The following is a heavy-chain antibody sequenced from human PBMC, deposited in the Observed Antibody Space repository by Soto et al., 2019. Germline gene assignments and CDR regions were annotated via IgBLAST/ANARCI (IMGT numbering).Heavy chain of an antibody. Sequence: GGSLRLSCAASGFTFSSYAMSWVRQAPGKGLEWVSAISGSGGSTYYADSVKGRFTISRDNSKNTLYLQMNSLRAEDTAVYYCAKDSRSFGGGWYDYWGQGTLVTVSS. J-gene: IGHJ4*02. CDR2: ISGSGGST. V-gene: IGHV3-23*01. D-gene: IGHD6-19*01. CDR1: GFTFSSYA. CDR3: AKDSRSFGGGWYDY.